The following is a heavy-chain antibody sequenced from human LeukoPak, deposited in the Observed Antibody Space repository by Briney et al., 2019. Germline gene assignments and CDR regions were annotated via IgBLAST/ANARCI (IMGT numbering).Heavy chain of an antibody. CDR1: GFTFSSYA. CDR3: AKRFYYDSSGYSFDY. J-gene: IGHJ4*02. D-gene: IGHD3-22*01. CDR2: ISGSGGST. Sequence: TGGSLRLSCAASGFTFSSYAMSWVRQAPGKGLEWVSAISGSGGSTYYADSVKGRFTISRDNSKNTLYLQMNSLRAEDTAVYYCAKRFYYDSSGYSFDYWGQGTLVTVSS. V-gene: IGHV3-23*01.